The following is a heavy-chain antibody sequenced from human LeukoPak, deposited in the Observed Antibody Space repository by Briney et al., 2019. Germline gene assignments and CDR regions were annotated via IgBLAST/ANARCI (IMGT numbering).Heavy chain of an antibody. CDR3: ARDSLEATINSIGAFDI. Sequence: ASVKVSCKASGYTFSSYAMHWVRQAPGQRLEWMGWINAGNGNTKYSQKFQGRVTITRDTSASTAYMELSSLRSEDTAVYYCARDSLEATINSIGAFDIWGQGTMVTVSS. CDR2: INAGNGNT. CDR1: GYTFSSYA. J-gene: IGHJ3*02. V-gene: IGHV1-3*01. D-gene: IGHD5-12*01.